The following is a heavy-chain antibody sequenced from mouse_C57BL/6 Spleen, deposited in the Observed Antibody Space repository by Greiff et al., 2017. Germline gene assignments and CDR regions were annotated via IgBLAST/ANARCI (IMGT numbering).Heavy chain of an antibody. CDR2: IYPRSGNT. CDR3: ARSGNYVMDD. D-gene: IGHD2-1*01. CDR1: GYTFTSYG. Sequence: VQLQQSGAELARPGASVKLSCKASGYTFTSYGISWVKQRTGQGLEWIGEIYPRSGNTYYNEKFKGKATLTADKSSSTAYMELRSLTSEDAAVYFCARSGNYVMDDWGTGTSVTVSS. V-gene: IGHV1-81*01. J-gene: IGHJ4*01.